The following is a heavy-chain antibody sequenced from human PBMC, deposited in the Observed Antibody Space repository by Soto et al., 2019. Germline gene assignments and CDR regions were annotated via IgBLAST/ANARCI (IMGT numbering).Heavy chain of an antibody. J-gene: IGHJ6*02. D-gene: IGHD3-9*01. Sequence: LSLTCAVYGGSFSGYYWSWIRQPPGKGLEWIGEINHSGSTNYNPSLKSRVTISVDTSKNQFSLKLSSVTAADTAVYYCARGPKDQLTVYYIGYYYYGMDVWGQGTTVTVSS. V-gene: IGHV4-34*01. CDR1: GGSFSGYY. CDR2: INHSGST. CDR3: ARGPKDQLTVYYIGYYYYGMDV.